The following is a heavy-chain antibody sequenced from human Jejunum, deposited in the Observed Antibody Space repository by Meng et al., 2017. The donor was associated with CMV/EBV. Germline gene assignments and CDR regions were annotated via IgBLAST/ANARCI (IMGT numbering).Heavy chain of an antibody. Sequence: QVEGMRSGARVKRPGASGKGSCKASGDTFTSYYIHWVRQAPGQGLEWMGKINPSGVSTSYAQKFQGRVTMTRDTSTSAVYMELSSLKSEDTAVYYCTRGGGGSGGRFDYWGQGTLVTVSS. CDR1: GDTFTSYY. J-gene: IGHJ4*02. V-gene: IGHV1-46*03. D-gene: IGHD3-16*01. CDR3: TRGGGGSGGRFDY. CDR2: INPSGVST.